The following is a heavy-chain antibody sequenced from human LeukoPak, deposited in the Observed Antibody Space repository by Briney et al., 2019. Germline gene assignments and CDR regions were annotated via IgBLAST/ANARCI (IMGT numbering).Heavy chain of an antibody. Sequence: ASVKVSCKASGGTFSSYAISWVRQAPGQGLEWMGGIIPIFGTANYAQKFQGRVTITADKSTSTAYMELSSLRSEDTAVYYCARSEQLAEYYFDYWGQGTLVTVSS. V-gene: IGHV1-69*06. CDR1: GGTFSSYA. CDR2: IIPIFGTA. CDR3: ARSEQLAEYYFDY. D-gene: IGHD6-6*01. J-gene: IGHJ4*02.